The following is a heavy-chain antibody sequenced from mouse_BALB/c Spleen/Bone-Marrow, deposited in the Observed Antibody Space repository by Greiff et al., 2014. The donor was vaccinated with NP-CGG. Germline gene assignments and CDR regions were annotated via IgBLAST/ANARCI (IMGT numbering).Heavy chain of an antibody. CDR1: GFNIKDTY. D-gene: IGHD4-1*01. CDR2: IDPANGNT. CDR3: ARWEYYAMDY. Sequence: VQLQQSGAELVKPGASVKLSCTASGFNIKDTYMHWVKQRPEQGLEWIGRIDPANGNTKYDPKFQGKATITANTSSNTAYLQLSSMTSEDTAVYYCARWEYYAMDYWGQGTSVTVSS. V-gene: IGHV14-3*02. J-gene: IGHJ4*01.